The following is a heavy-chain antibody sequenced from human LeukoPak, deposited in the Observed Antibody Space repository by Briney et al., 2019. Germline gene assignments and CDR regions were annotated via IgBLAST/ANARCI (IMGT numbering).Heavy chain of an antibody. D-gene: IGHD4-17*01. Sequence: GGSLRLSRAASGFTVSSNYMSWVRQAPGKGLEWVSVIYSGGSTYYADSVKGRFTISRDNSKNTLYLQMNSLRAEDTAVYYCARDRSTVTGDYWGQGTLVTVSS. V-gene: IGHV3-66*02. CDR3: ARDRSTVTGDY. J-gene: IGHJ4*02. CDR2: IYSGGST. CDR1: GFTVSSNY.